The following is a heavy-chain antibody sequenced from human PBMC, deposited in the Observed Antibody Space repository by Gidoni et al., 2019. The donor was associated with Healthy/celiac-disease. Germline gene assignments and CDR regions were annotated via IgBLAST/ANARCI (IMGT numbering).Heavy chain of an antibody. Sequence: QVQLQESGPGLVKPSQTLSLTCTVSGGSISSGGYYWSWIRQHPGKGLEWIGYIYYSGSTYYNPSLKSRVTISVDTSKNQFSLKLSSVTAADTAVYYCARDVSPDGYYYYYGMDVWGQGTTVTVSS. J-gene: IGHJ6*02. CDR2: IYYSGST. V-gene: IGHV4-31*03. CDR1: GGSISSGGYY. CDR3: ARDVSPDGYYYYYGMDV.